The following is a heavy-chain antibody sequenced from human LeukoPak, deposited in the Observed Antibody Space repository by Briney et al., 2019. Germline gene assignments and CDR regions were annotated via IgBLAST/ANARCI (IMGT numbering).Heavy chain of an antibody. Sequence: PSETLSLTCTVSGGSIITGNHYWSWIRQPAGKGLEWIGRIYASGSTNYNPSLKSRVTISVDTSKNQFSLKLSSVTAADTAVYYCARGRTYGSGSWGPHGAYDYWGQGTLVTVSS. CDR3: ARGRTYGSGSWGPHGAYDY. V-gene: IGHV4-61*02. J-gene: IGHJ4*02. D-gene: IGHD3-10*01. CDR2: IYASGST. CDR1: GGSIITGNHY.